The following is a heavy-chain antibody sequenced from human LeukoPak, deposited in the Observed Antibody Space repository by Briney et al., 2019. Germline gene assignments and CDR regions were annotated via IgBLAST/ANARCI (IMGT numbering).Heavy chain of an antibody. J-gene: IGHJ4*02. CDR1: GFTVSSNY. V-gene: IGHV3-7*01. Sequence: GGSLRLSCAASGFTVSSNYMTWVRQAPGKGLEWVANIREDGTEKNYVDSVKGRFTISRDNAKNSLFLQMSNLRDDDTAIYYCARHVGISFWGQGTLVTVSS. D-gene: IGHD7-27*01. CDR2: IREDGTEK. CDR3: ARHVGISF.